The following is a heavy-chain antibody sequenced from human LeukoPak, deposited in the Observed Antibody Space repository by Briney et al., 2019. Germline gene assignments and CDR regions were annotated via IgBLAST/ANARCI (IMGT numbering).Heavy chain of an antibody. D-gene: IGHD4-11*01. CDR1: GYTFTSYY. CDR2: INPNSGGT. Sequence: ASVKVSCEASGYTFTSYYMHWVRQAPGQGLEWMGWINPNSGGTNYAQKFQGWVTMTRDTSISTAYMELSRLRSDDTAVYYCARAYSNYIYYFDYWGQGTLVTVSS. V-gene: IGHV1-2*04. CDR3: ARAYSNYIYYFDY. J-gene: IGHJ4*02.